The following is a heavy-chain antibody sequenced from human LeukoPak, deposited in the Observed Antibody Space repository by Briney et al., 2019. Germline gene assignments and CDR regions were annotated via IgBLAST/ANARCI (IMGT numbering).Heavy chain of an antibody. V-gene: IGHV4-59*01. CDR1: GGSISSYY. J-gene: IGHJ4*02. D-gene: IGHD3-10*01. Sequence: SETLSLTCTVSGGSISSYYWSWIRQPPGKGLEWIGYIYYSGSTNYNPSLKSRVTISVDTSKNQFSLKLSSVTAADTAVYYCASIGFGEFDWGQGTLVTVSS. CDR2: IYYSGST. CDR3: ASIGFGEFD.